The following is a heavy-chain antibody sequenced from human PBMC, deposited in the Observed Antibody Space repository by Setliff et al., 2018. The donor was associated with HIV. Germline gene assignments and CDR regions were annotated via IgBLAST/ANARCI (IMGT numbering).Heavy chain of an antibody. Sequence: SETLSLTCAVYGGSFSGYYWSWIRQPPGKGLEWIGEINHNGVTKYNPSLNSRVTISLDTSKNRYSLKVDSVTAADTAVYYCARASSQWLAHPGSLQLWGQGTLVTVSS. CDR1: GGSFSGYY. J-gene: IGHJ1*01. CDR3: ARASSQWLAHPGSLQL. V-gene: IGHV4-34*01. D-gene: IGHD6-19*01. CDR2: INHNGVT.